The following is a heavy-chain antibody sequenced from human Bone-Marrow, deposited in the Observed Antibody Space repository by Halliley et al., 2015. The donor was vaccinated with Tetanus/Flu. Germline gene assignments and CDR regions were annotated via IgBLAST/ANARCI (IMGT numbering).Heavy chain of an antibody. CDR2: VFHNGRT. J-gene: IGHJ5*02. CDR1: GGSISSYY. CDR3: ARAFSSSSYQFISSWFDP. D-gene: IGHD6-6*01. Sequence: LRLSCIVSGGSISSYYWGWIRQPPGKGLEWIGTVFHNGRTYYNSSLKSRVTMSVDTSNNQFSVNLTSVTAADTAVYYFARAFSSSSYQFISSWFDPWGRGTLVTVSS. V-gene: IGHV4-59*04.